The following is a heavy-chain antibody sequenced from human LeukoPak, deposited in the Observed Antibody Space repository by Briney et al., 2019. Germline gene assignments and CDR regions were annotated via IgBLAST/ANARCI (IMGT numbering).Heavy chain of an antibody. J-gene: IGHJ4*02. CDR3: ARNLDSSNY. Sequence: GGSLRLSCAVSGFTFSDHYMDWVRQAPGKGLEWVARSRNKANSYSTEYAASVQGRFTVSRDDSSLYLEMNSLKIEDTAVYFCARNLDSSNYWGQGTLVTASS. V-gene: IGHV3-72*01. D-gene: IGHD3-22*01. CDR2: SRNKANSYST. CDR1: GFTFSDHY.